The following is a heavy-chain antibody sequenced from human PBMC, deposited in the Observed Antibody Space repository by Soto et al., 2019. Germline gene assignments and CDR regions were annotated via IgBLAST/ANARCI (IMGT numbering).Heavy chain of an antibody. CDR2: ISYDGSNK. V-gene: IGHV3-30-3*01. CDR1: GFTFSSYA. Sequence: QVQLVESGGGVVQPGRSLRLSCAASGFTFSSYAMHWVRQAPGKGLEWVAVISYDGSNKYYADSVKGRFTISRDNSKNTLYLQMNSLRAEDTAVYYCARDHIVGATFGYYGMEVWGQGTTVTVSS. J-gene: IGHJ6*02. CDR3: ARDHIVGATFGYYGMEV. D-gene: IGHD1-26*01.